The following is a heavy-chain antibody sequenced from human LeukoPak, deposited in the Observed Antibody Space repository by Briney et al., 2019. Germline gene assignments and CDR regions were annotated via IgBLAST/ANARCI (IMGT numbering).Heavy chain of an antibody. Sequence: ASVKVSCKTSGLTFSPYGIALVRQAPGHGPEWMGWNSNHNGNSQYDQKFQGRITVPTDISTGTASMELRSLKSDDKAVYYCTRGVAVETAYYFDCWGRGTLVTVA. V-gene: IGHV1-18*01. J-gene: IGHJ4*02. CDR3: TRGVAVETAYYFDC. D-gene: IGHD2-21*02. CDR2: NSNHNGNS. CDR1: GLTFSPYG.